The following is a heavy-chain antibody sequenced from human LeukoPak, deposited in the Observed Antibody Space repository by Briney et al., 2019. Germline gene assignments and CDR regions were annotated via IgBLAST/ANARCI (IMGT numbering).Heavy chain of an antibody. J-gene: IGHJ5*02. CDR2: IYTSGST. Sequence: SETLSLTCTVSGGSISSGSYYWSWIQQPAGKGLEWIGRIYTSGSTNYNPSLKSRVTISVDTSKNQFSLKLSSVTAADTAVYYCARNRYYYGSGTYGVPNWFDPWGQGTLVTVSS. CDR3: ARNRYYYGSGTYGVPNWFDP. D-gene: IGHD3-10*01. CDR1: GGSISSGSYY. V-gene: IGHV4-61*02.